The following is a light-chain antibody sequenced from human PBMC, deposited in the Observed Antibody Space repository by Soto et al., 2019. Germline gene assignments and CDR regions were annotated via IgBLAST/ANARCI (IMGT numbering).Light chain of an antibody. CDR3: QQYDDLPLT. V-gene: IGKV1-33*01. Sequence: DNQMTQSPASLSASVGDRVTITCRASQDIRNHLNWYQQKVGRAPKLLIYDASNLETGVPSRFSGTASGTDFTFSISSLQPEDIATYYCQQYDDLPLTFGGGTKV. J-gene: IGKJ4*01. CDR2: DAS. CDR1: QDIRNH.